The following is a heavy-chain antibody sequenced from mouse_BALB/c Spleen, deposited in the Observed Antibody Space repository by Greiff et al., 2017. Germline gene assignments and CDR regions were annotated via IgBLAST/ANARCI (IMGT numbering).Heavy chain of an antibody. D-gene: IGHD2-14*01. CDR1: GFSLTSYD. V-gene: IGHV2-9-2*01. CDR2: IWTGGGT. J-gene: IGHJ4*01. Sequence: QVQLQQSGPGLVAPSQSLSITCTVSGFSLTSYDISWIRQPPGKGLEWLGVIWTGGGTNYNSAFMSRLSISKDNSKSQVFLKMNSLQTDDTAIYYCVRRYAFMDYWGQGTSVTVSS. CDR3: VRRYAFMDY.